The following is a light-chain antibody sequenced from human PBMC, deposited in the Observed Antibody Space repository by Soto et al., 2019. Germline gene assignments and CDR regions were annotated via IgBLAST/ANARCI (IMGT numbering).Light chain of an antibody. Sequence: IVLTQSPATLSLSRGERAALSCRASQSVSTSLAWYQHKPGQAPRLFIYDASKRAPGIPARFSGSGSGTDFTLTISSLEPEDFAVYYCQVRDVWPSFGQGTKV. CDR2: DAS. CDR3: QVRDVWPS. V-gene: IGKV3-11*01. J-gene: IGKJ1*01. CDR1: QSVSTS.